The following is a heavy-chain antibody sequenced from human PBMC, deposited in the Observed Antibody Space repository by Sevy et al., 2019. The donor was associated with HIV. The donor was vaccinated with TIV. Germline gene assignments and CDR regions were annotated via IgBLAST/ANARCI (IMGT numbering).Heavy chain of an antibody. CDR3: AGGISTGWYPNWFDP. V-gene: IGHV3-7*01. CDR2: IKQDGNEK. D-gene: IGHD6-19*01. CDR1: GFTFNKYW. J-gene: IGHJ5*02. Sequence: GGSLRLSCTASGFTFNKYWMSWLRQAPGKGLEWVANIKQDGNEKYYVYSVKGRFTISRDNAKNSMYLEMNSLRAEDTGVSYCAGGISTGWYPNWFDPWGQGTLVTVSS.